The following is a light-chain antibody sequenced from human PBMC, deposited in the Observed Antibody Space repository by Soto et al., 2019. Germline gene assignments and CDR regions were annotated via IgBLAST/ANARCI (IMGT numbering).Light chain of an antibody. Sequence: VLTQSPGTLSLSPGERATFSCRASQCVSSELAWYQPRPGQAPTLLMYGASTRATGIPDRFSGSGSGTDFTLTTSRLEPEDFAVYYCQQYGSSRTWTFGQGTKVDIK. J-gene: IGKJ1*01. CDR1: QCVSSE. CDR2: GAS. CDR3: QQYGSSRTWT. V-gene: IGKV3-20*01.